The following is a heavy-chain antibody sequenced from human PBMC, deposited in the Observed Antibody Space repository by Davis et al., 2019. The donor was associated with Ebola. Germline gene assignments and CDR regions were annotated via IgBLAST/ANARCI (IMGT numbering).Heavy chain of an antibody. J-gene: IGHJ4*02. CDR2: INPHNGNT. CDR1: GYTFTNYG. Sequence: AASVKVSCKTSGYTFTNYGTTWVRQAPGQGLEWMGWINPHNGNTNYAQNVQGRVTMTTDTSTSTAYMEVGSLRSDDTAVYYCARAQFPTTSDHWGQGTLVTVSS. CDR3: ARAQFPTTSDH. V-gene: IGHV1-18*04. D-gene: IGHD1-1*01.